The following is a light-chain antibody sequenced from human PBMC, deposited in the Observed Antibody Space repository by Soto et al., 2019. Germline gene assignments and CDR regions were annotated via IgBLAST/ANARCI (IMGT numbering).Light chain of an antibody. CDR2: TAS. Sequence: EIVLTQSPGTLSLSPGERATLSCRASQSVASSFIAWFQQKPGQPPRLLIYTASSRAPGIPDRFTASGSGTDFTLTISRLEPEDFAVYYCHKYGPSPLPFGGGTKVEI. CDR3: HKYGPSPLP. V-gene: IGKV3-20*01. J-gene: IGKJ4*01. CDR1: QSVASSF.